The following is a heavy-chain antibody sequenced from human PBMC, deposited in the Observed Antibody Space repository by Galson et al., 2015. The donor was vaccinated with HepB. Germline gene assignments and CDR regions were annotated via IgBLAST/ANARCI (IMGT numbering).Heavy chain of an antibody. CDR3: AKDQPLVVPDAPTVDGNY. V-gene: IGHV3-23*01. D-gene: IGHD2-2*01. CDR1: GFTFSSYA. J-gene: IGHJ4*02. Sequence: SLRLSCAASGFTFSSYAMSWVRQAPGKGLEWVSAISGSGGSTYYADSVKGRFTISRDNSKNTLYLQMNSLRAEDTAVYYCAKDQPLVVPDAPTVDGNYWGQGTLVTVSS. CDR2: ISGSGGST.